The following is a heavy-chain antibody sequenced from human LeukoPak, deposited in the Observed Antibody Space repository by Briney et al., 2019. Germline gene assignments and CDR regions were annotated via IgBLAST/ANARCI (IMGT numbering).Heavy chain of an antibody. Sequence: KPGGSLRLSCAASGFTFRSYSMNWVRRAPGKGLEWVSSISSSSSYIYYADSVKGRFTISRDNAKNSLHLQMNSLRAEDTAVYYCARERGYSNSGGNYWGQGTLVTVSS. V-gene: IGHV3-21*01. CDR3: ARERGYSNSGGNY. CDR2: ISSSSSYI. D-gene: IGHD6-6*01. CDR1: GFTFRSYS. J-gene: IGHJ4*02.